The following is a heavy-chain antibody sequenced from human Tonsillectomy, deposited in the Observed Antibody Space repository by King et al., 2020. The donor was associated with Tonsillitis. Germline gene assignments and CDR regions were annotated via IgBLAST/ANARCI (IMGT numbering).Heavy chain of an antibody. V-gene: IGHV4-39*01. CDR2: IHYSGST. CDR3: AGSPADILIGYSTGKYYYGMDV. CDR1: GGSITGSSDY. J-gene: IGHJ6*02. D-gene: IGHD3-9*01. Sequence: VQLQESGPGLVKPSETLSLTCTVSGGSITGSSDYWGWIRQPPGRGLEWIGSIHYSGSTYYNPSLKSRVTISVDTSKNQFSLRLSSVTAADTAVYYCAGSPADILIGYSTGKYYYGMDVWGQGTTVTVSS.